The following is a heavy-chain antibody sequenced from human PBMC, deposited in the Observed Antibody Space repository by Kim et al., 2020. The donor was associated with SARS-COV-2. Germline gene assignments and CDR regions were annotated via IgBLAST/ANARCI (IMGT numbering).Heavy chain of an antibody. Sequence: GGSLRLSCEASGFTFSTYWMHWVRQVPGRGLLWVSRINSDGSYTSYADSVKGRFTISRDNAKNTVYLQMNSLGVEDTAVYYCARVVTVATITPMSSWGQGTLVSVSS. D-gene: IGHD5-12*01. CDR2: INSDGSYT. J-gene: IGHJ5*02. V-gene: IGHV3-74*01. CDR1: GFTFSTYW. CDR3: ARVVTVATITPMSS.